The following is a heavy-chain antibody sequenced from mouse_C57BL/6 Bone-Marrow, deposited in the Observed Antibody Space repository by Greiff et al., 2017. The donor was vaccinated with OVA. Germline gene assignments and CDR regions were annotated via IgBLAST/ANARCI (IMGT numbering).Heavy chain of an antibody. Sequence: EVQLVESGAGLVKPGGSLKLSCAASGFTFSSYAMSWVRQTPEKRLEWVAYISSGGDYIYYADTVKGRFTISRDNARNTLYLQMSSLKSEDTAMYYCTREGYGNFCDYWGQGTTLTVSS. CDR2: ISSGGDYI. V-gene: IGHV5-9-1*02. J-gene: IGHJ2*01. CDR3: TREGYGNFCDY. D-gene: IGHD2-1*01. CDR1: GFTFSSYA.